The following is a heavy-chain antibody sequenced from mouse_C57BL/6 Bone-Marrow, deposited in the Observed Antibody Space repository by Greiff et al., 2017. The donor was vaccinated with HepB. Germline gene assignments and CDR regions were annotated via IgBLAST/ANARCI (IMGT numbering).Heavy chain of an antibody. Sequence: VKLQQPGAELVMPGASVKLSCKASGYTFTSYWMHWVKQRPGQGLEWIGEIDPSDSYTNYNQKFKGKSTLTVDKSSSTAYMQLSSLTSEDSAVYYCAREQVTTVYYFDYWGQGTTLTVSS. CDR2: IDPSDSYT. CDR1: GYTFTSYW. D-gene: IGHD1-1*01. V-gene: IGHV1-69*01. CDR3: AREQVTTVYYFDY. J-gene: IGHJ2*01.